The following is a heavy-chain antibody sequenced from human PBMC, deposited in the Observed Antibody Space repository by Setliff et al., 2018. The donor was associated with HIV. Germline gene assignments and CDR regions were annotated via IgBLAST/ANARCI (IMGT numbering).Heavy chain of an antibody. V-gene: IGHV3-23*01. CDR3: AKDELFYYGSGNFYYWYFDF. J-gene: IGHJ2*01. CDR1: GFTFSTYA. D-gene: IGHD3-10*01. CDR2: VGAVGGPT. Sequence: PGGSLRLSCAASGFTFSTYAMGWVRQAPGKGLEWVSTVGAVGGPTHYAESVKGRFTISRDFSNNTLYLQMNGLRAEDTALYYCAKDELFYYGSGNFYYWYFDFWGRGSLVTVSS.